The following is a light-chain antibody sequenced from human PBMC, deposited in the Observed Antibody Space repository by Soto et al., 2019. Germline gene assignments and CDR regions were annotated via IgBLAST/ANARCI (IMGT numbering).Light chain of an antibody. CDR1: QGIRTD. CDR2: GAS. V-gene: IGKV1-6*01. Sequence: AVQLTQSPSSLSASVGDRVTITCRASQGIRTDLGWYQQSPGKAPKVLIVGASTLQSGVPSRFSRNGSGTDFTLTISSLQPEDSATYYCLQDFSYPRTFGQGTKVEIK. CDR3: LQDFSYPRT. J-gene: IGKJ1*01.